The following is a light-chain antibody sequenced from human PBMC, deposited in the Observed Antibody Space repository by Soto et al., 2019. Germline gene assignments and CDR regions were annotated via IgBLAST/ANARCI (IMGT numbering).Light chain of an antibody. V-gene: IGLV2-8*01. Sequence: QSVLTQPPSASGSPGQSVTISCTGTSSDVGGYDYVSWYQQYPGKAPQLMIYEVTKRPSGVPDRFSGSKSGNTASLTVSGLQAEDEADYYCSSYGGSNTVVFGTGTKLTVL. J-gene: IGLJ1*01. CDR2: EVT. CDR3: SSYGGSNTVV. CDR1: SSDVGGYDY.